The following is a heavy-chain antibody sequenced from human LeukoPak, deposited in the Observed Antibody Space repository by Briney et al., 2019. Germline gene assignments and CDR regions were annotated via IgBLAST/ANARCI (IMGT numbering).Heavy chain of an antibody. CDR1: GYSFNTYW. J-gene: IGHJ5*02. CDR2: IYPGDSDT. D-gene: IGHD6-13*01. Sequence: GESLKISCKGSGYSFNTYWIGWVRQMPGKGLEWMGIIYPGDSDTKYSPSFQGQVTISADKSISTAYLQWSSLKASDTAMYYCARYSSSDYNWFDPWGQGTLVTVSS. V-gene: IGHV5-51*01. CDR3: ARYSSSDYNWFDP.